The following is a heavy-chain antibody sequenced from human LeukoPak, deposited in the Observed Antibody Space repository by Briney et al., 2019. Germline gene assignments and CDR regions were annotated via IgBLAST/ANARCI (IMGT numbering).Heavy chain of an antibody. J-gene: IGHJ3*02. CDR2: IYYSGTT. CDR1: GGSISNYY. CDR3: ARSPGGGFDI. D-gene: IGHD2-15*01. Sequence: SETLSLTCTVSGGSISNYYGGWIRQTPGKGLELIGYIYYSGTTNYNPSLKSRVSISVDTSKKQFSLKLSSVTAADTAVYYSARSPGGGFDIWGQGTMVTVSS. V-gene: IGHV4-59*01.